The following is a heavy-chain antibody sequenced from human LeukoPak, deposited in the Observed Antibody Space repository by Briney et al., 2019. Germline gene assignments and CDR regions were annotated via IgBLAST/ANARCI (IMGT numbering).Heavy chain of an antibody. CDR3: VRGPVWRKLLLSVSRRGGYFDF. CDR1: GGSFSGYY. V-gene: IGHV4-34*01. D-gene: IGHD2/OR15-2a*01. Sequence: SETLSLTCAVYGGSFSGYYWSWIRQPPGKGLEWIGEINHSGSTNYNPSLKSRVTISADTSKNQFSLKLSSVTAADTAVCYCVRGPVWRKLLLSVSRRGGYFDFWGQGTLVTVSS. CDR2: INHSGST. J-gene: IGHJ4*02.